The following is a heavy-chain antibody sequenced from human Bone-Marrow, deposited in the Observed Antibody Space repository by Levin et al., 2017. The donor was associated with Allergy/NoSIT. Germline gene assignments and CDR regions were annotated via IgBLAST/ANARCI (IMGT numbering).Heavy chain of an antibody. J-gene: IGHJ4*02. CDR2: IVGGGVTT. Sequence: GESLKISCAASGFTFSDYAMSWVRQVPGKGLEWLANIVGGGVTTHYADSVKGRFIISRDNSKNTLYLQMNGLRADDTALYYCTRLSSLVVFGSWGRGTLVTVSS. CDR1: GFTFSDYA. CDR3: TRLSSLVVFGS. V-gene: IGHV3-23*01. D-gene: IGHD3-22*01.